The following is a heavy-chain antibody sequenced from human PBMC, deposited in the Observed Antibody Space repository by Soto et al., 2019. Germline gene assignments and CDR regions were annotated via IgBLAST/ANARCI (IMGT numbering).Heavy chain of an antibody. V-gene: IGHV1-18*01. D-gene: IGHD4-17*01. J-gene: IGHJ6*02. CDR1: GYTFTSYG. Sequence: ASVKVSCKASGYTFTSYGISWVRQAPGQGLEWMGWISAYNGNTNYAQKLQGRVTMTTDTSTSTAYMELRSLRSDDTAVYYCARRDYGDSYYYYGMDVWGQGTTVTVSS. CDR3: ARRDYGDSYYYYGMDV. CDR2: ISAYNGNT.